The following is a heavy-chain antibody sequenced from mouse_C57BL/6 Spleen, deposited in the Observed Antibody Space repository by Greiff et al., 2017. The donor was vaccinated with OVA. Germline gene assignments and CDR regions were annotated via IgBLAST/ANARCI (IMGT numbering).Heavy chain of an antibody. Sequence: EVKLMEPGGDLVKPGGSLKLSCAASGFTFSSYGMSWVRQTPDKRLEWVATISSGGSYTYYPDSVKGRFTISRDNAKNTLYLQMSSLKAEDTAMYYCARERGITTVVADYFDYWGQGTTLTVSS. V-gene: IGHV5-6*01. CDR2: ISSGGSYT. CDR3: ARERGITTVVADYFDY. CDR1: GFTFSSYG. D-gene: IGHD1-1*01. J-gene: IGHJ2*01.